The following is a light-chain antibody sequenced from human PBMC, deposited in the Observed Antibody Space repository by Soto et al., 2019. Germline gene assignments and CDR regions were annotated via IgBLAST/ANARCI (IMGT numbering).Light chain of an antibody. CDR2: DVS. V-gene: IGLV2-14*01. J-gene: IGLJ1*01. CDR3: SSYTSSSTPRYV. Sequence: QSALTQPASVSGCPGQSITICCTGTSSDVGGYNYVSWYQQHPGKAPKLMIYDVSNRPSGVSNRFSGSKSGNTASLTISGLQAEDEADYYCSSYTSSSTPRYVFGTGTKVTVL. CDR1: SSDVGGYNY.